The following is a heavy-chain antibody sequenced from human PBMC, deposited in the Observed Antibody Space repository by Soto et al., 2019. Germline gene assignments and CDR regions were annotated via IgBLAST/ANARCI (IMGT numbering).Heavy chain of an antibody. V-gene: IGHV4-59*01. Sequence: NPSETLSLTCTVSGGSISSYYWSWIRQPPGKGLEWIGYIYYSGSTNYNPSLKSRVTISVDTSKNQFSLKLSSVTAADTAVYYCARVRGYYSYYFDYWGQGTLVTVSS. D-gene: IGHD3-22*01. CDR3: ARVRGYYSYYFDY. CDR2: IYYSGST. CDR1: GGSISSYY. J-gene: IGHJ4*02.